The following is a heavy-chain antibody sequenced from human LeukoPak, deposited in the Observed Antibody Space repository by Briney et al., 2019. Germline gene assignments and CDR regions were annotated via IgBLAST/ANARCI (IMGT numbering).Heavy chain of an antibody. V-gene: IGHV3-53*01. CDR1: GFTVSSNY. D-gene: IGHD2-15*01. CDR2: IYSGGST. CDR3: ARVAATMGSFDY. J-gene: IGHJ4*02. Sequence: PGGSLRLSCAASGFTVSSNYMSWGRQAPGKGLEWVSVIYSGGSTYYADSVKGRFTISRDNSKNTLYLQMNRLRAEDTAVYYWARVAATMGSFDYWGQGTLVTVSS.